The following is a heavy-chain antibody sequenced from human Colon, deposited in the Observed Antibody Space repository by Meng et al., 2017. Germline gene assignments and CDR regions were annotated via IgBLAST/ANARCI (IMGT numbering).Heavy chain of an antibody. Sequence: QGQLQGSGPGRVKPSATLSLACTFSGDSIGSDSWSWIRQTAGKGLEWIGRIHTSGSTTYNPSLKSRVTMSVDTSKNQVSLKLTSVTAADTAVYYCARDKGIVAAGARWFDPWGQGTLVTVSS. CDR3: ARDKGIVAAGARWFDP. CDR1: GDSIGSDS. CDR2: IHTSGST. V-gene: IGHV4-4*07. J-gene: IGHJ5*02. D-gene: IGHD2-15*01.